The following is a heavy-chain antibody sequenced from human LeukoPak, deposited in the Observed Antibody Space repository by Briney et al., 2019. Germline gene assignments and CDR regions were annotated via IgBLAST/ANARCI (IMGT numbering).Heavy chain of an antibody. J-gene: IGHJ4*02. CDR2: ISGSGGST. D-gene: IGHD2-2*01. Sequence: PTGGSLRLSCAASGFTFSSYAMSWVRQAPGKGLEWVAAISGSGGSTYYADSVKGRFTISRDNSNTTLYLQMNSLRAEDTAVSSCENDSCSSTSCRGYFDYWGQGTLVTVPS. CDR1: GFTFSSYA. CDR3: ENDSCSSTSCRGYFDY. V-gene: IGHV3-23*01.